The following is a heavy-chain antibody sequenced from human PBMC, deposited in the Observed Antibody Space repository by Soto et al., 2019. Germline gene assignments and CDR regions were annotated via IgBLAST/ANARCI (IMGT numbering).Heavy chain of an antibody. J-gene: IGHJ4*02. CDR1: GYTFRNFG. CDR3: ARENSYFDY. V-gene: IGHV1-18*01. Sequence: ASVKVSSKASGYTFRNFGISWVRQAPGQGLEWMGWISAYNANANYAQKLQGRLTMTADTSTSTAYMELRSLRSDDTAVDYCARENSYFDYWGQGTLVTVSS. CDR2: ISAYNANA.